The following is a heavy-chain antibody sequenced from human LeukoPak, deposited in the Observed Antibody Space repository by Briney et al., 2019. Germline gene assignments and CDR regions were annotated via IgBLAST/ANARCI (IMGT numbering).Heavy chain of an antibody. D-gene: IGHD3-22*01. CDR3: ATSYYYDSSGYPSYFDY. Sequence: GASVKVSCKASGYTFTSYGITWVRQSPRQGLECMGWISAYNGNTNYAQKLQGRVTMTTDTSTNTAYMELRSLRSDDTAVYYCATSYYYDSSGYPSYFDYWGQGTLVTVSS. CDR1: GYTFTSYG. CDR2: ISAYNGNT. V-gene: IGHV1-18*01. J-gene: IGHJ4*02.